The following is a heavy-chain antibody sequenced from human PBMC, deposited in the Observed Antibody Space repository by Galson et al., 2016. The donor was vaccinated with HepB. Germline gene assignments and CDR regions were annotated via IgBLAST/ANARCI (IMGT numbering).Heavy chain of an antibody. CDR3: ARAPYQLLWYFDS. CDR1: GFTISDYY. D-gene: IGHD2-2*01. CDR2: ISSSGKTI. J-gene: IGHJ4*02. Sequence: SLRLSCAASGFTISDYYMSWIRQAPGKGLEWVSYISSSGKTIYYADSVKGRFTVSRDNARNSLYLQMNSLRAEDTAVYYCARAPYQLLWYFDSWGQGTRVTVSS. V-gene: IGHV3-11*04.